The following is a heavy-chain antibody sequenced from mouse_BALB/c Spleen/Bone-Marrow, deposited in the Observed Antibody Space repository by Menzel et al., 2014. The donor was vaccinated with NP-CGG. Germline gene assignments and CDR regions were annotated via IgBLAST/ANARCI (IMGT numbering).Heavy chain of an antibody. Sequence: EVKLMESGPALVKPSQSLSLTCTVTGYSITSGYSWHWIRQFPGNTLEWMGYIHYSGGTNYNPSLKSRISITRDTSKNQLFLQLNSVTTEDTATYYCARWNGYHAMDYWGQGTSVTVAS. J-gene: IGHJ4*01. CDR1: GYSITSGYS. V-gene: IGHV3-1*02. CDR2: IHYSGGT. D-gene: IGHD1-2*01. CDR3: ARWNGYHAMDY.